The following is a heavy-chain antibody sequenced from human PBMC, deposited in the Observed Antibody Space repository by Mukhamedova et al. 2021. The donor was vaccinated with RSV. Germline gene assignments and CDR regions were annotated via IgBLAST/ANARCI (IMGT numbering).Heavy chain of an antibody. V-gene: IGHV1-69-2*01. Sequence: GRVTITADTSTDTAYMELSSLRSEDTAVYYCATDVGATGVGFDYWCQGTLVTVSS. D-gene: IGHD1-26*01. J-gene: IGHJ4*02. CDR3: ATDVGATGVGFDY.